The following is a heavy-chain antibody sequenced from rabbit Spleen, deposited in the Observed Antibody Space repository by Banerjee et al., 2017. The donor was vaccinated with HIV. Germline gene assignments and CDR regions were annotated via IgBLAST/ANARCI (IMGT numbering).Heavy chain of an antibody. CDR1: GIDFSTY. Sequence: QSLEESGGDLVKPGASLTLTCTASGIDFSTYMCWVRQAPGKGLEWIACIYTSSGSTWYATWAKGRFTISKTSSTTVTLQMTSLTAADTATYFCARDKGSGGWTLDLWGQGTLVTVS. J-gene: IGHJ3*01. CDR3: ARDKGSGGWTLDL. D-gene: IGHD1-1*01. V-gene: IGHV1S40*01. CDR2: IYTSSGST.